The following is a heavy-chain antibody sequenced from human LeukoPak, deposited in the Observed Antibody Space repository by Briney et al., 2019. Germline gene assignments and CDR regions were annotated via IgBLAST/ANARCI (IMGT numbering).Heavy chain of an antibody. D-gene: IGHD3-9*01. V-gene: IGHV4-61*02. CDR2: MNIDGST. CDR1: GVSISSSDYF. J-gene: IGHJ6*02. CDR3: ASIDYDILTGASNGMDV. Sequence: SETLSLTCTVSGVSISSSDYFWSWIRQPAGKGLEWIGRMNIDGSTNYNPSLQSRVTSSLDTSKNQFSLKLSSVTAADTAVYYCASIDYDILTGASNGMDVWGQGTTVTVSS.